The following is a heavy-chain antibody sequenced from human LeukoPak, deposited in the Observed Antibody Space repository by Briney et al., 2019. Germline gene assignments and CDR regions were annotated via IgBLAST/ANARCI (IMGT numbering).Heavy chain of an antibody. J-gene: IGHJ4*02. V-gene: IGHV3-53*01. CDR1: GFTFSSYE. CDR2: IYSGGST. Sequence: GGSLRLSCAASGFTFSSYEMNWIRQPPGKGLECISVIYSGGSTDYADSVKGRLTISRDNSKNTLYLQMNSLRAEDTAVYYCARVVDHDYGDYYLDYWGQGTLVTVSS. D-gene: IGHD4-17*01. CDR3: ARVVDHDYGDYYLDY.